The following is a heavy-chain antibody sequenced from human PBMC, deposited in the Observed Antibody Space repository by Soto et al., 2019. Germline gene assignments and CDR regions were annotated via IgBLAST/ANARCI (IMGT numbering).Heavy chain of an antibody. D-gene: IGHD1-26*01. V-gene: IGHV4-59*01. J-gene: IGHJ4*02. CDR2: IYYSGST. CDR3: ARAAYSGSYCDY. CDR1: GGSISSYY. Sequence: SETLSLTCTVSGGSISSYYWSWIRQPPGKGLEWIGYIYYSGSTNYNPSLKSRVTISVDTSKNQFSLKLSSVTAADTAVYYCARAAYSGSYCDYWGQGTLVTVSS.